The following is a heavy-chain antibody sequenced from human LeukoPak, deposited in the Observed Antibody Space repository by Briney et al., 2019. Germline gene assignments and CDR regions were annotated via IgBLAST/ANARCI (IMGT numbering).Heavy chain of an antibody. D-gene: IGHD6-13*01. CDR2: INPSGGST. J-gene: IGHJ3*02. CDR1: GYTFTSYY. CDR3: ARDLTSIAAAGLHDAFDI. Sequence: ASVKVSCKASGYTFTSYYMHWVRQAPGQGLERMGIINPSGGSTSYAQKFQGRVTMTRDTSTSTVYMELSSLRSEDTAVYYCARDLTSIAAAGLHDAFDIWGQGTMVTVSS. V-gene: IGHV1-46*01.